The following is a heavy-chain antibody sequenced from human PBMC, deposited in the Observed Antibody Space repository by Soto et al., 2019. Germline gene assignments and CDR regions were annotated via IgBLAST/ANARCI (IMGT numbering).Heavy chain of an antibody. V-gene: IGHV3-30*18. J-gene: IGHJ4*02. CDR3: AKNLRSMYYDSSGYRN. Sequence: GGSLRLSCAASGFTFSSYGMHWVRQAPGKGLEWVAVISYDGSNKYYADSVKGRFTISRDNSKNTLYLQMNSLRAEDTAVYYRAKNLRSMYYDSSGYRNWGQGNLVTVSS. CDR1: GFTFSSYG. D-gene: IGHD3-22*01. CDR2: ISYDGSNK.